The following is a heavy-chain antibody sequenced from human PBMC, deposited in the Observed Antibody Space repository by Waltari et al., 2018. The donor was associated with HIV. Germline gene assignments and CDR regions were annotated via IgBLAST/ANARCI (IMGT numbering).Heavy chain of an antibody. D-gene: IGHD3-10*01. V-gene: IGHV3-21*01. CDR2: ISSSSSYI. J-gene: IGHJ4*02. CDR3: ARDSNTMVRAFDY. CDR1: GFTFSSYS. Sequence: EVQLVESGGGLVKPGGSLRLSCAASGFTFSSYSMNWVRQAPGKGLEWFSSISSSSSYIYYADSVKGRFTISRDNAKNSLYLQMNSLRAEDTAVYYCARDSNTMVRAFDYWGQGTLVTVSS.